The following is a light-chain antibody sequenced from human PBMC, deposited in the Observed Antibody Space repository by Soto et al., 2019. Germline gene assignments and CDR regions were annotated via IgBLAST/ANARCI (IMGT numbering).Light chain of an antibody. V-gene: IGKV1-9*01. CDR2: AAS. Sequence: IQLTQSPSSLSASIGDRVTITCRASQGISSFLAWYQQKPGIAPKLLIYAASTLQSGIPSRFSGSGSGTDFTLTISSLQPEDFATYYCQQLNIDSYPITFGQGTRLEIK. J-gene: IGKJ5*01. CDR3: QQLNIDSYPIT. CDR1: QGISSF.